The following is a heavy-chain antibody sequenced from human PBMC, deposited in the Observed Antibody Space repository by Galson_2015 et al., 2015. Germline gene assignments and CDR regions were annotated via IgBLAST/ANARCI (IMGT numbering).Heavy chain of an antibody. Sequence: SETLSLTCTVSGGSISSYYWSWIRQPPGKGLEWIGYIYYSGSTNYNPSLKSRVTISVDTSKNQFSLKLSSVTAADTAVYYCARDGLTGDYYYYGMDVWGQGTTVAVSS. CDR1: GGSISSYY. J-gene: IGHJ6*02. CDR2: IYYSGST. CDR3: ARDGLTGDYYYYGMDV. D-gene: IGHD3-10*01. V-gene: IGHV4-59*01.